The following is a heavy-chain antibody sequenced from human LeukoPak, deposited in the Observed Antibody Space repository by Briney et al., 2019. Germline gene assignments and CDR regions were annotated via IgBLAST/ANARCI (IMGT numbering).Heavy chain of an antibody. CDR2: INSDGSGT. J-gene: IGHJ4*02. CDR1: GFIFSAYW. D-gene: IGHD3-3*01. CDR3: ARWTYRSAWGVVERVDY. Sequence: GGSLRLSCAASGFIFSAYWMHWVRQAPGKGLVWVSHINSDGSGTNYTDSVKGRFTISRDNSNNTLYLQMNSLRPEDTAVYYCARWTYRSAWGVVERVDYWGQGTLVTVSS. V-gene: IGHV3-74*01.